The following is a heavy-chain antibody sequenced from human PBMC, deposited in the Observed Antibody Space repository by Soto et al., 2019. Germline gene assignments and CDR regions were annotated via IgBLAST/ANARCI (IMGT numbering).Heavy chain of an antibody. CDR2: ISAYNGNT. CDR3: ASGTTVATGNY. V-gene: IGHV1-18*01. CDR1: GYTFTNYG. J-gene: IGHJ4*02. D-gene: IGHD4-17*01. Sequence: QVQLVQSGAEVRKPGSSVKVSCKASGYTFTNYGISWVRQAPGQGLEWMGWISAYNGNTNYAQKLQGRVTMTTDTSTSTDYMELRSLRSDDTAVYYGASGTTVATGNYWGQGTLVTVSS.